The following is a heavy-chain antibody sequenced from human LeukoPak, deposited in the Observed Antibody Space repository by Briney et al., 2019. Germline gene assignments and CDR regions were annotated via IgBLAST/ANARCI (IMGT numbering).Heavy chain of an antibody. CDR2: ISSNGGST. V-gene: IGHV3-64*01. J-gene: IGHJ4*02. Sequence: GGSLRLSCAASGFTFSSYAMHWVRQAPGKGLEYVSAISSNGGSTYYANSVKGRFTISRDNAKNSLYLQMNSLRAEDTAVYYCARDPTWGAVAGTSDYWGQGTLVTVSS. D-gene: IGHD6-19*01. CDR3: ARDPTWGAVAGTSDY. CDR1: GFTFSSYA.